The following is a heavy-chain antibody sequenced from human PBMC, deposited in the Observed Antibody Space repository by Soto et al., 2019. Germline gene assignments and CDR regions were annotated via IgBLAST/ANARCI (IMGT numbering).Heavy chain of an antibody. CDR1: GFTFSSYS. J-gene: IGHJ5*02. V-gene: IGHV3-21*01. D-gene: IGHD6-13*01. CDR3: ARVCPREQQLAGHNWFDP. CDR2: ISSSSSYI. Sequence: PGGSLRLSCAASGFTFSSYSMNWVRQAPGKGLEWVSSISSSSSYIYYADSVKGRFTISRDNAKNSLYLQMNSLRAEDTAVYYCARVCPREQQLAGHNWFDPWGQGTLVTVSS.